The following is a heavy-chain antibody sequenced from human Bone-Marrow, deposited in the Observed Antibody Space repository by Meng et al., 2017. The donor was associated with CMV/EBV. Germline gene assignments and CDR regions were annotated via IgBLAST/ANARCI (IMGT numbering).Heavy chain of an antibody. CDR1: GFTFSDYY. CDR3: ARDLRMELLPYDAFDI. J-gene: IGHJ3*02. CDR2: ISSSGSTI. D-gene: IGHD2-15*01. V-gene: IGHV3-11*04. Sequence: GGSLRLSCAASGFTFSDYYMSWIRQAPGKGLEWVSYISSSGSTIYYADPVKGRFTISRDNAKNSLYLQMNSLRAEDTAVYYCARDLRMELLPYDAFDIWGQGTMVTVSS.